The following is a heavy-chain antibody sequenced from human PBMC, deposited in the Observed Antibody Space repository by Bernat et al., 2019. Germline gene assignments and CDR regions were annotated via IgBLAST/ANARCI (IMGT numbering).Heavy chain of an antibody. V-gene: IGHV3-74*01. D-gene: IGHD3-22*01. J-gene: IGHJ4*02. CDR2: INSDGSST. CDR3: AREGGSGYSLDY. CDR1: GFTFSSYW. Sequence: EVQLVESGGGLVQPGGSLRLSCAASGFTFSSYWMHWVRQAPGKGLVWVSRINSDGSSTSYADSVKGRFTISRDNAKNSLYVQMNSLRAEDTAVYYCAREGGSGYSLDYWGQGALVTVSS.